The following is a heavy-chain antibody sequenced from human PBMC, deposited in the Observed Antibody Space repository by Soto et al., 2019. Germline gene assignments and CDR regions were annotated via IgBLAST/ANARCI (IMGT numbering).Heavy chain of an antibody. Sequence: GGSLRLSCAASGFTFSSYSITWVRQAPGKGLEWVSSLSGSGGRTYYADSVKGRFIISRDNSKNTLYLQMNSLRAEDTAVYYCAKADRPYYEILTGPDYWGQGTLVTVSS. J-gene: IGHJ4*02. D-gene: IGHD3-9*01. V-gene: IGHV3-23*01. CDR3: AKADRPYYEILTGPDY. CDR2: LSGSGGRT. CDR1: GFTFSSYS.